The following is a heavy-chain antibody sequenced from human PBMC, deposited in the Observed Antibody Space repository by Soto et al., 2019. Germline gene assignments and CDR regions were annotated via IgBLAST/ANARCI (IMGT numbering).Heavy chain of an antibody. CDR2: INPNSGGT. J-gene: IGHJ6*02. CDR3: ARVSIPKYYYGMAV. D-gene: IGHD2-21*01. Sequence: ASVKVSCKASGDTFTGYYMHWVRQAPGQGLEWMGWINPNSGGTNYAQKFQGRVTMTRDTSISTAYMELSRLRSDDTAVYYCARVSIPKYYYGMAVRSQGTTVPV. V-gene: IGHV1-2*02. CDR1: GDTFTGYY.